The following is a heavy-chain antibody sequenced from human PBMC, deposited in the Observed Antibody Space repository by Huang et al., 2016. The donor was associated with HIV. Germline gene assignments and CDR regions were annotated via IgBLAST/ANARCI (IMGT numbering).Heavy chain of an antibody. J-gene: IGHJ4*02. CDR1: GGSFSGYY. D-gene: IGHD6-19*01. CDR2: INHIGKT. Sequence: QVQLRQWGAGLVKPSETLSLTCAVYGGSFSGYYWTWIRPSPGKGLEGIGEINHIGKTNYQPSLKSRVTISKDTAKNQFSLQLTSVFAADPGVYFCAREKAADSAWYGVYYFDYWGEGALVTVTS. CDR3: AREKAADSAWYGVYYFDY. V-gene: IGHV4-34*01.